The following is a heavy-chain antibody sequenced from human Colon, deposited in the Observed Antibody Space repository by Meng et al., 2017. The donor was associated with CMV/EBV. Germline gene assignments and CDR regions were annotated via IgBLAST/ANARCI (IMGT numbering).Heavy chain of an antibody. Sequence: GESLKISCAASGFTLTYYTMNWVRQAPGKGLEWVATMSGTGTYIYYADSVKGRFTISRDNGKDELYLQMNSLRAEDTAVYYCARVKPGIGIVGATSFDYWGQGTLVTVSS. D-gene: IGHD1-26*01. CDR1: GFTLTYYT. J-gene: IGHJ4*02. V-gene: IGHV3-21*01. CDR2: MSGTGTYI. CDR3: ARVKPGIGIVGATSFDY.